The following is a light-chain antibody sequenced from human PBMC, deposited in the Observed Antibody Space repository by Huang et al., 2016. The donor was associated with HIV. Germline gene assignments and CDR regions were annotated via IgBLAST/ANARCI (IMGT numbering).Light chain of an antibody. CDR1: QDISSF. V-gene: IGKV1-9*01. CDR3: QQFNSFL. J-gene: IGKJ3*01. Sequence: IQLTQSPSSLSASVGDRVTIPCRASQDISSFLAWYQQKPGKAPNLLIFGASTLQSGVPSRFSGRGAGTVFILTISDLQPEDFENYYCQQFNSFLFGPGTKVDVK. CDR2: GAS.